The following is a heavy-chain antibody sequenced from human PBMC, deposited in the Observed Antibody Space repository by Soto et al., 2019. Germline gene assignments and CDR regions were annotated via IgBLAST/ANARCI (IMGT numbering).Heavy chain of an antibody. V-gene: IGHV3-74*01. Sequence: EVQLVESGGGLVQPGGSLRLSCPASGFTLSSYWMHWVRQVPGKGLLWVSRIDNDGSGTSYADSVKGRFTISRDNAKNTLYLEINSLRAEYTAVYYCTTAFEYWGRGTLVTVSS. CDR3: TTAFEY. J-gene: IGHJ4*02. CDR2: IDNDGSGT. CDR1: GFTLSSYW.